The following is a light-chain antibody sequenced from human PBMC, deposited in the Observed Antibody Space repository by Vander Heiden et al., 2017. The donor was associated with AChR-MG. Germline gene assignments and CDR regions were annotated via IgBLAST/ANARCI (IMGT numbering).Light chain of an antibody. CDR2: KDT. Sequence: SYELTQPPSVSVSPGQTARITCFGDALPKQYTYWYQQRPGQAPVLVIYKDTERPSGTPERFSGSSSGTTVTLIISGVQAEDEADYYCQSSDSSAPYVIFGGGTKLT. CDR3: QSSDSSAPYVI. CDR1: ALPKQY. J-gene: IGLJ2*01. V-gene: IGLV3-25*03.